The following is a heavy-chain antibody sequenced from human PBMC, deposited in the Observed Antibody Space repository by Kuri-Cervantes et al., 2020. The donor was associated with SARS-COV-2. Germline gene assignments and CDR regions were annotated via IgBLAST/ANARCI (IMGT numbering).Heavy chain of an antibody. CDR3: ARDGYYYDSSGYYQYYYYYGMDV. CDR2: ISYDGSNK. Sequence: GGSLRLSCAASGFTFSSYAMHWVRQAPGKGLEWVAVISYDGSNKYYADSVKGRFTISRDNAKNSLYLQMNSLRAEDTAVYYCARDGYYYDSSGYYQYYYYYGMDVWGQGTTVTVSS. D-gene: IGHD3-22*01. J-gene: IGHJ6*02. V-gene: IGHV3-30-3*01. CDR1: GFTFSSYA.